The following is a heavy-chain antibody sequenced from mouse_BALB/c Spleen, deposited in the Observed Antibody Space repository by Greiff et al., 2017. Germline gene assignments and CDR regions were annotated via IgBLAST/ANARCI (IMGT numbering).Heavy chain of an antibody. CDR3: ARSGGSLFAY. CDR1: GYAFSSYC. Sequence: VQLVESGAELVRPGSSVKISCKASGYAFSSYCMNWVKQRPGQGLEWIGQIYPGDGDTNYNGKFKGKATLTADKSSSTAYMQLSSLTSEDSAVYFCARSGGSLFAYWGQGTLVTVSA. J-gene: IGHJ3*01. V-gene: IGHV1-80*01. D-gene: IGHD1-1*02. CDR2: IYPGDGDT.